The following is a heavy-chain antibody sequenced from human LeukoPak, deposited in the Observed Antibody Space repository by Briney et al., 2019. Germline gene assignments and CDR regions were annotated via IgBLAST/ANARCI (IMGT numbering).Heavy chain of an antibody. J-gene: IGHJ4*02. CDR1: GFTFSSYS. Sequence: GVSLRLSCAASGFTFSSYSMNWVRQAPGKGLEWISYISSSSSAIYYADSVKGRFTISRDNAKNSLYLQMNSLRDEDTAVYYCARVGIAVAQFFDYWGQGTLVTVSS. V-gene: IGHV3-48*02. CDR3: ARVGIAVAQFFDY. D-gene: IGHD6-19*01. CDR2: ISSSSSAI.